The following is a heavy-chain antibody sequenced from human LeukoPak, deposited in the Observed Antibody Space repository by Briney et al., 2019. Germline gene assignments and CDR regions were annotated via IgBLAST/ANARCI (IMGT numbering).Heavy chain of an antibody. V-gene: IGHV1-69*04. J-gene: IGHJ5*02. Sequence: ASVKVSCKASGGTFSSYAISWVRQAPGQGLEWMGRIIPIFGIANYAQKFQGRVTITADKSTSTAYMELSSLRSEDTAVYYCAGEGSRDYDFWSGYPNWFDPWGQGTLVTVSS. D-gene: IGHD3-3*01. CDR1: GGTFSSYA. CDR2: IIPIFGIA. CDR3: AGEGSRDYDFWSGYPNWFDP.